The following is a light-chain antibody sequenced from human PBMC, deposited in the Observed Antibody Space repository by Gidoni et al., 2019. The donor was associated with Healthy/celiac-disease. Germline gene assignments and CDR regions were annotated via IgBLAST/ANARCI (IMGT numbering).Light chain of an antibody. V-gene: IGKV3-11*01. Sequence: EIVLTQSPATLSLSPGERATLACRASKSVSSYLAWYQQKPGQAPRLLIYDASSRATGIPARFSGSGSGTDFTLTISSLEPEDFAVYYCQQRSNFFGPXTKVDIK. CDR1: KSVSSY. CDR3: QQRSNF. CDR2: DAS. J-gene: IGKJ3*01.